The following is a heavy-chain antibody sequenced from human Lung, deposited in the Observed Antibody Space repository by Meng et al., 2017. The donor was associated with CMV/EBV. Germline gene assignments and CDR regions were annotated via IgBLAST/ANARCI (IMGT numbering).Heavy chain of an antibody. V-gene: IGHV1-69*05. D-gene: IGHD3-22*01. Sequence: SVKVSCKASGSTFSSYAISWVRQAPGQGLEWMGGIIPIFGTANYAQKFQGRVTITTDESTSTAYMELSSLRSEDTAVYYCARDPHTLYDSSGYYYYYGMDVWGQGTTVTGSS. CDR2: IIPIFGTA. J-gene: IGHJ6*02. CDR1: GSTFSSYA. CDR3: ARDPHTLYDSSGYYYYYGMDV.